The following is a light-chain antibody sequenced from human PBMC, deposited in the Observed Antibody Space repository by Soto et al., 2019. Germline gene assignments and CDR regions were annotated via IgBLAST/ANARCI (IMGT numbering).Light chain of an antibody. CDR1: QSVANN. CDR2: GAS. CDR3: QQHNNWPPWT. J-gene: IGKJ1*01. Sequence: DIVFTQTPDARSLGKWGRARRSSRASQSVANNVAGYQQKPGQPPRLLIYGASTRAAGVPARFSGSGYGRQFSLTISSLQSEDFAIYHCQQHNNWPPWTLGQGTKVDIK. V-gene: IGKV3-15*01.